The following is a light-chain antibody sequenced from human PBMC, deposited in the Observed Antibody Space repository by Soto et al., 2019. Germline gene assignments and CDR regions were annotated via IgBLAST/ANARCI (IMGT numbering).Light chain of an antibody. Sequence: EIVLTQSPGTLSLSPGERATLSCRASQSVSSSSLAWYQQKRGQAPRLLIYGASSRATGIPDRFSGGGSGTDFTLTISRLEPEDFAVYYCQQFNIWPHMLSFGGGTKLEMK. J-gene: IGKJ4*01. V-gene: IGKV3-20*01. CDR3: QQFNIWPHMLS. CDR1: QSVSSSS. CDR2: GAS.